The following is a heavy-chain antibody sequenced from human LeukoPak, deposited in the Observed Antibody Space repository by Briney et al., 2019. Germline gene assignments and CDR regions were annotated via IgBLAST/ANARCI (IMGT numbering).Heavy chain of an antibody. V-gene: IGHV3-23*01. Sequence: GGSLRLSCAASGFTFSRFAMSRVRQAPGKGLEWASTISGSGGTTNYADSVKGRFTFSRDNSKNTLYLQMNSLRAEDTAVYYCAKDLPDYGDYIEGYWGQGTLVTVSS. D-gene: IGHD4-17*01. CDR3: AKDLPDYGDYIEGY. CDR2: ISGSGGTT. J-gene: IGHJ4*02. CDR1: GFTFSRFA.